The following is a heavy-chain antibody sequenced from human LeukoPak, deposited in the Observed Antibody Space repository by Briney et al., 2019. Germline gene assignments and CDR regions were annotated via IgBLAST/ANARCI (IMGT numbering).Heavy chain of an antibody. D-gene: IGHD2-2*01. CDR2: ISGSSGST. V-gene: IGHV3-23*01. CDR1: GFTFSSYA. CDR3: AKERNRSTSCYYY. Sequence: GGSLRLSCAASGFTFSSYAMSWVRQAPGKGLEWVSAISGSSGSTYYADSVKGRFTISRDNSKNTLYLQMNSLRAEDTAIYYCAKERNRSTSCYYYWGQGTLVTVSS. J-gene: IGHJ4*02.